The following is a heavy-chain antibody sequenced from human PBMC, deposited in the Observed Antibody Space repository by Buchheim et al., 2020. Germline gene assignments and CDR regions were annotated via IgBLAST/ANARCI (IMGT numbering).Heavy chain of an antibody. CDR3: ARDPLGVVVVAETFGFDY. D-gene: IGHD2-15*01. CDR1: GFTFSSYG. CDR2: IWYDGSNK. V-gene: IGHV3-33*01. J-gene: IGHJ4*02. Sequence: QVQLVESGGGVVQPGRSLRLSCAASGFTFSSYGMHWVRQAPGKGLEWVAVIWYDGSNKYYADSVKGRFTISRDNSKNTLYLQMNSMRAEDTAVYYCARDPLGVVVVAETFGFDYWGEGAL.